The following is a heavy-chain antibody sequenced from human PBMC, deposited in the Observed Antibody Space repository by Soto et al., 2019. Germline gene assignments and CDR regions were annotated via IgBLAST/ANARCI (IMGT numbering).Heavy chain of an antibody. CDR3: TRDAMVRAVIPFDY. V-gene: IGHV3-49*03. Sequence: GGSLRLSCTASGFTFGDYAMSWFRQAPGKGLEWVGFIRSKAYGGTTEYAASVKGRFTISRDDSKSIAYLQMNSLKTEDTAVYYCTRDAMVRAVIPFDYWGQGTMVTFSS. CDR2: IRSKAYGGTT. CDR1: GFTFGDYA. J-gene: IGHJ4*02. D-gene: IGHD3-10*01.